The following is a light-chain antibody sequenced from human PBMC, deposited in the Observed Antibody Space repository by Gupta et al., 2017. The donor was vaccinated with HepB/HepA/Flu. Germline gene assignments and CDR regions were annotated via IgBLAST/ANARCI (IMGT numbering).Light chain of an antibody. Sequence: DLQMTQSPSSLSASLGDRVTITCRASHDILNYLAWYKLKPGKGPKVLIYASSALRAGVPSRFSGSGSGKYFTLTINSRQQEDVAPYYWQTYKNDPPFTFGHGTTVDIK. CDR3: QTYKNDPPFT. CDR2: ASS. CDR1: HDILNY. V-gene: IGKV1-27*01. J-gene: IGKJ3*01.